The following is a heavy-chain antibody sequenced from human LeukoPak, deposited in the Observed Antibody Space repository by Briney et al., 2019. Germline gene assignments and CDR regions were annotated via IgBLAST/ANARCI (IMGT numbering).Heavy chain of an antibody. J-gene: IGHJ4*02. Sequence: GGSLRLSCAASGFTFSNYAMTWVRQGPGKGLEWVSTISGSGTNTYYADSVKGRFTISRDNSNNTLYLQMNSLRVEDTAVYYCARLSGSFLDYWGQGTLVTVSS. CDR3: ARLSGSFLDY. D-gene: IGHD1-26*01. CDR2: ISGSGTNT. CDR1: GFTFSNYA. V-gene: IGHV3-23*01.